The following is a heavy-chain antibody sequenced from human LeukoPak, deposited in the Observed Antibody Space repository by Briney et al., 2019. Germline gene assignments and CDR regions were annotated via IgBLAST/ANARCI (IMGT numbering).Heavy chain of an antibody. CDR3: ATYYYGSGSLDAFDI. J-gene: IGHJ3*02. D-gene: IGHD3-10*01. CDR2: INPNSGGT. Sequence: GASVKATCKASGYTFTGYYMHWVRQAPGQGLEWMGWINPNSGGTNYAQKFQGWVTMTRDTSISTAYMELSRLRSDDTAVYYCATYYYGSGSLDAFDIWGQGTMVTVSS. V-gene: IGHV1-2*04. CDR1: GYTFTGYY.